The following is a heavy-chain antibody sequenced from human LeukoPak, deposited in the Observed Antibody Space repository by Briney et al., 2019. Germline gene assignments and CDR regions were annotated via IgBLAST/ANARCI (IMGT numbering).Heavy chain of an antibody. D-gene: IGHD2-21*01. CDR2: ISAYNGNT. CDR1: GYTFTSYG. V-gene: IGHV1-18*01. J-gene: IGHJ4*02. CDR3: ATETILTSAFDY. Sequence: ASVKVSCKASGYTFTSYGISWVRQAPGQGLEWMGWISAYNGNTNYAQKFQGRVTMTEDTSTDTAYMELSSLRSEDTAVYYCATETILTSAFDYWGQGTLVTVSS.